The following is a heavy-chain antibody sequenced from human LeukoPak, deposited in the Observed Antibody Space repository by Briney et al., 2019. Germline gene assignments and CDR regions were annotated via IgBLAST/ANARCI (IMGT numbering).Heavy chain of an antibody. CDR3: STLTSRGLSDS. V-gene: IGHV3-15*07. J-gene: IGHJ4*02. D-gene: IGHD1-20*01. CDR1: GFTFTNAW. CDR2: IKSKADGETI. Sequence: KSGGSLRLSCAASGFTFTNAWMNWVRQAPGKGLEWVGRIKSKADGETIDYAAPAKGRFTFSRDDSKNMLYLQMNSLKSEDTAVYYCSTLTSRGLSDSWGQGTLVTVSS.